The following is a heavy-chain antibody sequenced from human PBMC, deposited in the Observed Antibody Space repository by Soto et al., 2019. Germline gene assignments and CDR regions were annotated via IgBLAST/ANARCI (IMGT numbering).Heavy chain of an antibody. D-gene: IGHD3-10*01. CDR1: GGSISSGGYY. Sequence: PSETLSLTCTVSGGSISSGGYYWSWIRHHPGKGLEWIGYIYYSGSSYYNPSLKSRVTISVDTSKNQFSLKLSSVTAADTAVYYCARATTYYYGSGSYPPFDYWGQGTLVTVSS. CDR2: IYYSGSS. CDR3: ARATTYYYGSGSYPPFDY. J-gene: IGHJ4*02. V-gene: IGHV4-31*03.